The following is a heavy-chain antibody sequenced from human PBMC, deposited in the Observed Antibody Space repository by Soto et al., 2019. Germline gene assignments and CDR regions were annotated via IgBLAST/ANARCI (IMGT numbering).Heavy chain of an antibody. V-gene: IGHV3-9*01. Sequence: EVQLVESGGGLVQPGRSLRLSCAASGFAFDDYAMHWVRQTPGKGLECVSVMSWNPISIVYAGSVKGRFTICRDNAKKSLYLQMGSLRIEDTALYYCVKGQIRGNSCWVRELESWGKGFVVTVYS. J-gene: IGHJ5*02. CDR3: VKGQIRGNSCWVRELES. CDR2: MSWNPISI. CDR1: GFAFDDYA. D-gene: IGHD6-19*01.